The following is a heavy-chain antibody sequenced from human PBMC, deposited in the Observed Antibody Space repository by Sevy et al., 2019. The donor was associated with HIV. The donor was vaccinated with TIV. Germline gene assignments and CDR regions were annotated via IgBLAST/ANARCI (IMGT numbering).Heavy chain of an antibody. D-gene: IGHD3-10*01. V-gene: IGHV3-11*01. CDR3: AREGSLRYFDL. J-gene: IGHJ2*01. Sequence: GGSLRLSCAASGFTFRDYYMSWIRQAPGRGLEWLAYISDRSTTIYYADSVKGRFTISRDNAKNSLFLQMKSLRAEDTAVYYCAREGSLRYFDLWGCGTLVTVSS. CDR2: ISDRSTTI. CDR1: GFTFRDYY.